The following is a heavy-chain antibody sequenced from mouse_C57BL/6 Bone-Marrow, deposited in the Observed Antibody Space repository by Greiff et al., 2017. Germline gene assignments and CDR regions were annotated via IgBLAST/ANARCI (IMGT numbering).Heavy chain of an antibody. CDR1: GFTFSSYG. CDR3: ARPMDY. Sequence: EVMLVESGGGLVKPGGSLKLSCAASGFTFSSYGMSWVRQTPDKRLEWVATISSGGSYTYYPDSVKGRFTISRDNAKNTLYLQMSSLKSEDTAMYYCARPMDYWGQGTSVTVSS. J-gene: IGHJ4*01. V-gene: IGHV5-6*03. CDR2: ISSGGSYT.